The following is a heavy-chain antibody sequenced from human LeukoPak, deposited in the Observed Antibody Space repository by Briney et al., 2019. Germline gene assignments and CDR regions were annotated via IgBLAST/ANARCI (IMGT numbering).Heavy chain of an antibody. CDR2: ISGTALTT. D-gene: IGHD4-17*01. J-gene: IGHJ4*02. CDR3: STGSDY. CDR1: GFTFSSYA. Sequence: PGGSLRLSCAASGFTFSSYAMSWVRQAPGKGLEWVSAISGTALTTNYADSVKGRFTISRGNSKNTLYLQMNSLRAEDTAVYYCSTGSDYWGQGTLVTVSS. V-gene: IGHV3-23*01.